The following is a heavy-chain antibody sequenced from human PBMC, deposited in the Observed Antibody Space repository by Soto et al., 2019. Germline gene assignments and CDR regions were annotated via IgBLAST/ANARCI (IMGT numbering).Heavy chain of an antibody. CDR2: IVPIFGTT. CDR1: GDTFRNYA. J-gene: IGHJ6*02. D-gene: IGHD6-19*01. Sequence: QVQLVQSGAEVKKPGSPVKVSCKVSGDTFRNYAIDWVRLAPGHGLEWMGGIVPIFGTTYYTQKFQGRATIIADDSTTTAYLEMISLRSEDTAIYYCARVEAVAGLYNYHGLDVWGQGTAVTVSS. CDR3: ARVEAVAGLYNYHGLDV. V-gene: IGHV1-69*12.